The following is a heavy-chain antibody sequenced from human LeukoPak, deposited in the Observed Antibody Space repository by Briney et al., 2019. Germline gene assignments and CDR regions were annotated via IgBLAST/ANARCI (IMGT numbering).Heavy chain of an antibody. J-gene: IGHJ4*02. Sequence: ASVKVSCKAPGYTFTSYDINWVRQATGQGLEWMGWMNPNSGNTGYAQKFQGRVTMTRNTSISTAYMELSSLRSEDTAVYYCARVPGYCSGGSCYDAEAGIDYWGQGTLVTVSS. CDR1: GYTFTSYD. CDR3: ARVPGYCSGGSCYDAEAGIDY. D-gene: IGHD2-15*01. V-gene: IGHV1-8*01. CDR2: MNPNSGNT.